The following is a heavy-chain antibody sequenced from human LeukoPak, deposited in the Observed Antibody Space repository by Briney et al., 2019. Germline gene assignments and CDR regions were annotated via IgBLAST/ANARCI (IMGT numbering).Heavy chain of an antibody. D-gene: IGHD4-23*01. CDR3: VRLSVVSPHRYFDL. J-gene: IGHJ2*01. CDR2: IYHSGNT. CDR1: GGSISSSNW. V-gene: IGHV4-4*02. Sequence: SETLSLTCAVSGGSISSSNWWSWVRPPPGKGLERIGEIYHSGNTNYNPSLKSRVTISVDKSKNQFSLKLSSVTAADTAVYYCVRLSVVSPHRYFDLWGRGTLVTVSS.